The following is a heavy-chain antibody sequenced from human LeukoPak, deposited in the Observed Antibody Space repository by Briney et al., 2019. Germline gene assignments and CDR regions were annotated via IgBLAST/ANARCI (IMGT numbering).Heavy chain of an antibody. CDR1: GGSISSGDYY. J-gene: IGHJ6*02. V-gene: IGHV4-30-4*01. CDR3: ARAYDSSGNYYYYYGMDV. Sequence: SGPGLLKPSQTLSLTCTVSGGSISSGDYYWSWIRQPPGKGLEWIGYIYYSGSTYYNPSLKSRVTISVDTSKNQFSLKLSSVTAADTAVYYCARAYDSSGNYYYYYGMDVWGQGTTVTVSS. CDR2: IYYSGST. D-gene: IGHD3-22*01.